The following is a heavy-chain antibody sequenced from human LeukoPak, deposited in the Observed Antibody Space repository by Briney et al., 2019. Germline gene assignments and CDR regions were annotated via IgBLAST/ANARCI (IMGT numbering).Heavy chain of an antibody. Sequence: SSETLSLTCAVYGGSFSGHYWSWIRQPPGKGLEWIGEIGHSGSTNYNPSLESRVTISIDTSKNQFSLTVRSVTAADAAFYYCARTGEKRISGSGSYYRGRLIDYWGQGTLVTVSS. CDR1: GGSFSGHY. V-gene: IGHV4-34*01. D-gene: IGHD3-10*01. CDR2: IGHSGST. J-gene: IGHJ4*02. CDR3: ARTGEKRISGSGSYYRGRLIDY.